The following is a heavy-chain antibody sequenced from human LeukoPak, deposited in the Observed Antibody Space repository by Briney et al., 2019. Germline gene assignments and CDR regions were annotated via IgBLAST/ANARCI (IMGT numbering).Heavy chain of an antibody. CDR3: ARDSRDGDFDY. Sequence: GGSLRLSCAASGFTFSSHAMHWVRQAPGKGLEWVTVIWYDGSNKYYADSVKGRFTISRDNSKNTLYLQMNSLRAEDTAVYYCARDSRDGDFDYWGQGTLVTVSS. D-gene: IGHD5-24*01. V-gene: IGHV3-33*01. CDR1: GFTFSSHA. CDR2: IWYDGSNK. J-gene: IGHJ4*02.